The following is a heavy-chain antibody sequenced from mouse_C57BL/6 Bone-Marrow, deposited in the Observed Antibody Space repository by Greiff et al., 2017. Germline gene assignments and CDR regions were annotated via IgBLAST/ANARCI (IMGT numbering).Heavy chain of an antibody. J-gene: IGHJ3*01. Sequence: VKLMESGAELMKPGASVKLSCKATGYTFTGYWIEWVKQRPGHGLEWIGEIIPGSGSTNYNAKFKVKATFTADTSSNTAYMQLISLTTEDSAIYYCARYGYDGAWVAYWCQGTLVTVSA. CDR3: ARYGYDGAWVAY. D-gene: IGHD2-2*01. CDR2: IIPGSGST. V-gene: IGHV1-9*01. CDR1: GYTFTGYW.